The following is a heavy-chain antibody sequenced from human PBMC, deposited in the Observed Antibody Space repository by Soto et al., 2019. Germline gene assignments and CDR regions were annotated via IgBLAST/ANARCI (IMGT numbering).Heavy chain of an antibody. CDR3: ARGGYSGYGDY. D-gene: IGHD5-12*01. Sequence: SETLSHTCPVSGCSTSSYYLSWIRQSPGKGLEWIGHIYYSGYTKTNYNPSLKSRVTISVDTSKSQFSLKLSSVTAADTAVYYCARGGYSGYGDYWGQGTLVTV. V-gene: IGHV4-59*01. CDR1: GCSTSSYY. J-gene: IGHJ4*02. CDR2: IYYSGYT.